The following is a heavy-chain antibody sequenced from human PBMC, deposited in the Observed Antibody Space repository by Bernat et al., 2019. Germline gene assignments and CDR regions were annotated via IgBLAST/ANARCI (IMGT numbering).Heavy chain of an antibody. Sequence: QVQLVESGAEVKKPGASVKVSCKASGYTFTSYDINWVRQATGQGLEWMGWMNPNSGNTGYAQKFQGRVTMTRNTSISTAYMELSSLRSEDTAVYYCLRFLPRDWYFDLWGRGTLVTVSS. CDR3: LRFLPRDWYFDL. V-gene: IGHV1-8*01. CDR2: MNPNSGNT. CDR1: GYTFTSYD. J-gene: IGHJ2*01. D-gene: IGHD2/OR15-2a*01.